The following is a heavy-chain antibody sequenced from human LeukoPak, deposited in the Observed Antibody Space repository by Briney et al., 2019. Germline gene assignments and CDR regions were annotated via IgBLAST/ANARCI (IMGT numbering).Heavy chain of an antibody. V-gene: IGHV1-24*01. CDR3: ATSPMITFGGVITSSPGNYFDY. D-gene: IGHD3-16*02. CDR1: GYTLTELS. CDR2: FDPEDGET. Sequence: GASVKVSCKVSGYTLTELSMHWVRQAPGKGLEWMGGFDPEDGETIYAQEFQGRVTMTEDTSTDTAYMELSSLRSEDTAVYYCATSPMITFGGVITSSPGNYFDYWGQGTLVTVSS. J-gene: IGHJ4*02.